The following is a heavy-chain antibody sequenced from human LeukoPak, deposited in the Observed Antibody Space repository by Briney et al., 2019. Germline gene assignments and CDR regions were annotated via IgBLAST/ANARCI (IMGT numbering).Heavy chain of an antibody. V-gene: IGHV4-31*11. CDR1: GGSFSGYY. J-gene: IGHJ6*02. CDR2: IYYSGST. D-gene: IGHD3-10*01. CDR3: AKGRIRTPSGGWIYYGMDV. Sequence: SETLSLTCAVYGGSFSGYYWSWIRQHPGKGLEWIGYIYYSGSTYYNPSLKSRVTISVDTSKNQFSLKLSSVTAADTAVYYCAKGRIRTPSGGWIYYGMDVWGQGTTVTVSS.